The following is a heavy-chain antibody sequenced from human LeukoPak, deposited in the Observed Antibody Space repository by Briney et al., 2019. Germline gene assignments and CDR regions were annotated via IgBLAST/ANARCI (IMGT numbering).Heavy chain of an antibody. D-gene: IGHD6-13*01. J-gene: IGHJ4*02. CDR3: ARIERVMPGIPSAGMGF. Sequence: ASVKVSCKASGYTFTGYYIHWVRQAPGQGLEWMGWISPNSGDTNYEQKFQGRVTLTRDTSIRTAYMELSRLRFDDTAVYYCARIERVMPGIPSAGMGFWGQGTLLSVSS. CDR2: ISPNSGDT. CDR1: GYTFTGYY. V-gene: IGHV1-2*02.